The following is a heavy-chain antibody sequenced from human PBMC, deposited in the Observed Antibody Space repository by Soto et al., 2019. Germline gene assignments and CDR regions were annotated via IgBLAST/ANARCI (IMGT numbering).Heavy chain of an antibody. CDR2: IWYDGSNK. CDR3: ARGSVAHYGMDV. J-gene: IGHJ6*01. Sequence: GGSLRLSCAASGFTFSSYGMHWVRQAPGKGLEWVAVIWYDGSNKYYADSVKGRFTISRDNSKNTLYLQMNSLRAEDTAVYYCARGSVAHYGMDVWGQGTTVTVSS. V-gene: IGHV3-33*01. CDR1: GFTFSSYG. D-gene: IGHD2-15*01.